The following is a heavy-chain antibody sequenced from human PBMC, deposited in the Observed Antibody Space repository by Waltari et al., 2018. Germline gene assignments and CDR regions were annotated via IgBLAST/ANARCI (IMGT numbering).Heavy chain of an antibody. CDR1: GFTFIRPA. CDR2: ISCTGTTT. CDR3: AKDFIGQYDFWSHYYTGQGSGGFDP. Sequence: EVQLLESGGGLVQPGGSVRVSCAASGFTFIRPAIRCVRRAPGKGLEWVSGISCTGTTTYYADSVKGRLTISRDNSKNTLYLQMNSLRAEDTALYYCAKDFIGQYDFWSHYYTGQGSGGFDPWGQGTLVSVSS. J-gene: IGHJ5*02. V-gene: IGHV3-23*01. D-gene: IGHD3-3*01.